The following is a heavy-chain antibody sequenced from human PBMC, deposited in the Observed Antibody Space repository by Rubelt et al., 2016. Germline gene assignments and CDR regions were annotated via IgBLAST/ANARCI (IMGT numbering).Heavy chain of an antibody. J-gene: IGHJ4*02. V-gene: IGHV1-18*01. CDR1: GYTFTSYG. D-gene: IGHD5-24*01. CDR2: ISAYNGNT. CDR3: ARTKTVEMATIPLAY. Sequence: QVQLVQSGAEVKKPGASVKVSCKASGYTFTSYGISWVRQAPGQGLEWMGWISAYNGNTNYAQKLQGRVTMSTDTSTSTAYMELRSLRSDDTAVYYCARTKTVEMATIPLAYWGQGTLVTVSS.